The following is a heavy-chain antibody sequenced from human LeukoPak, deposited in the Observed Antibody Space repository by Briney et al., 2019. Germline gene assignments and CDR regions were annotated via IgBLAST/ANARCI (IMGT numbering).Heavy chain of an antibody. D-gene: IGHD2-2*01. Sequence: PGGSLRLSCAASGFTFSSYGMQWVRRAPGKGLEWVAVIWYDGSKTYYADSVKGRFTISRDNSKNTLYLQMSSLRAEDTAVYYCARFVGEVTAATLDHWRQGALVTVSS. V-gene: IGHV3-33*01. CDR1: GFTFSSYG. CDR3: ARFVGEVTAATLDH. CDR2: IWYDGSKT. J-gene: IGHJ5*02.